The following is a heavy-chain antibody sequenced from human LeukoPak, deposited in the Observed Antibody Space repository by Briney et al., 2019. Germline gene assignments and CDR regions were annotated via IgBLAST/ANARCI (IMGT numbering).Heavy chain of an antibody. J-gene: IGHJ4*02. CDR1: GYIFTDYG. V-gene: IGHV1-18*01. CDR3: ARDVSRGYMDY. CDR2: ISSNTGDT. Sequence: ASVKVSCKASGYIFTDYGITWVRQAPGQGLDWMGWISSNTGDTVYAENVQGRVTMTTDTSTSTAYMDLTSLTSDDTALYYCARDVSRGYMDYWGQGSLVTVSS.